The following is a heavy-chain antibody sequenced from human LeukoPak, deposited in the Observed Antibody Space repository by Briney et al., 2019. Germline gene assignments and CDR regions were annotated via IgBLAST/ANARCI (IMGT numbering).Heavy chain of an antibody. CDR3: ARGNYNWNWGAAGVPPFY. J-gene: IGHJ4*02. D-gene: IGHD1-7*01. Sequence: GASVKVSCKTSGYTFTGYYMHWVRQAPGQGLERMGIINPSGGSTSYAQKFQGRVTMTRDTSTSTVYMELSSLRSEDTAVYYCARGNYNWNWGAAGVPPFYWGQGTLVTVSS. V-gene: IGHV1-46*01. CDR2: INPSGGST. CDR1: GYTFTGYY.